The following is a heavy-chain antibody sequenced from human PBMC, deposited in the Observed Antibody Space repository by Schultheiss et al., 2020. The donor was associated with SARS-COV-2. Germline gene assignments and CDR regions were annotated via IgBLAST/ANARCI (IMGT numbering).Heavy chain of an antibody. Sequence: GGSLRLSCAASGFTFSDHYMSWIRQAPGKGLEWVANIKQDGSEKYYVDSVKGRFTISRDNAKNSLYLQMNSLRAEDTAVYYCARDYYDSSGYSDYWGQGTLVTVSS. CDR2: IKQDGSEK. D-gene: IGHD3-22*01. CDR3: ARDYYDSSGYSDY. CDR1: GFTFSDHY. J-gene: IGHJ4*02. V-gene: IGHV3-7*01.